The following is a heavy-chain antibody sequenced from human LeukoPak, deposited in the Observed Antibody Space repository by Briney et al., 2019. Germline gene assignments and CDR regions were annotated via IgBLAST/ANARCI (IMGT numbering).Heavy chain of an antibody. V-gene: IGHV4-59*12. Sequence: PSETLSLTCTVSGGSISSYYWSWIRQPPGKGLEWIGYIYYSGSTNYNPSLKSRVTISVDTSKNQFSLKLSSVTAADTAEYYCARAYSALYYYYMDVWGKGTTVTVSS. CDR3: ARAYSALYYYYMDV. D-gene: IGHD4-11*01. CDR1: GGSISSYY. CDR2: IYYSGST. J-gene: IGHJ6*03.